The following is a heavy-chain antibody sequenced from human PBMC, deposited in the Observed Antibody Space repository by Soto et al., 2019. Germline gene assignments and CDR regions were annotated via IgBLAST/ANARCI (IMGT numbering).Heavy chain of an antibody. CDR1: GFTFSSYA. V-gene: IGHV3-30-3*01. J-gene: IGHJ6*02. CDR3: ATSGNDDYGDYVRDYGMDV. CDR2: ISYDGSNK. D-gene: IGHD4-17*01. Sequence: QVQLVESGGGVVQPGRSLRLSCAASGFTFSSYAMHWVRQAPGKGLEWVAVISYDGSNKYYADSVKGRFTISRDNSKNTPYLQMNSLRAEDTAVYYCATSGNDDYGDYVRDYGMDVWGQGTTVTVSS.